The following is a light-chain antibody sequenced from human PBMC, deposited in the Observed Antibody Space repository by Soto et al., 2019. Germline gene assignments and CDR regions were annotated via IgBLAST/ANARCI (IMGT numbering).Light chain of an antibody. CDR1: QSLGNNY. CDR2: GAT. V-gene: IGKV3-20*01. Sequence: ELTQSPGSLSLSPGQTATLSCRASQSLGNNYLAWVQQRPGQVPRLLIYGATHWASGISERFGGSGSGSEFTLTISGLEPEDSAVYYCQDYGDSPTFGQGTKVEI. J-gene: IGKJ1*01. CDR3: QDYGDSPT.